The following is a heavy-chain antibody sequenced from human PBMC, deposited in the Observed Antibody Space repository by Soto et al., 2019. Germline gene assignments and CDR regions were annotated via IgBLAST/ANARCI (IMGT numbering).Heavy chain of an antibody. D-gene: IGHD4-17*01. V-gene: IGHV3-21*01. J-gene: IGHJ3*02. CDR1: GFTFSSYS. CDR3: ARVLTTHDAFDI. CDR2: ISSSSSYI. Sequence: VQLVESGGGLVKPGGSLRLSCAASGFTFSSYSMNWVRQAPGKGLEWVSSISSSSSYIYYADSVKGRFTISRDNAKNSLYLQMNSLRAEDTAVYYCARVLTTHDAFDIWGQGTMVTVSS.